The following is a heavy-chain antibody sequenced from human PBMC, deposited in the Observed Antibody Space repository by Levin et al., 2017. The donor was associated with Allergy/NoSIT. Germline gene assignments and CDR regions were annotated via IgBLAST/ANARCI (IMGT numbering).Heavy chain of an antibody. CDR2: ISGSGGST. D-gene: IGHD6-19*01. CDR1: GFTFSSYA. V-gene: IGHV3-23*01. CDR3: ASSGWYEFNDWFDP. J-gene: IGHJ5*02. Sequence: GESLKISCAASGFTFSSYAMSWVRQAPGKGLEWVSAISGSGGSTYYADSVKGRFTISRDNSKNTLYLQMNSLRAEDTAVYYCASSGWYEFNDWFDPWGQGTLVTVSS.